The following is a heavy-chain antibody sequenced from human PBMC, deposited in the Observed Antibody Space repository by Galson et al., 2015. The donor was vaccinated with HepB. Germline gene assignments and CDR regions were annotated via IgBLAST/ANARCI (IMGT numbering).Heavy chain of an antibody. D-gene: IGHD4-17*01. CDR2: ISVYNGNP. CDR1: GYTFTNYG. CDR3: ARDRVYCDYDVYWYFDL. Sequence: SVKVSCKASGYTFTNYGISWVRQAPGQGLEWMGWISVYNGNPNYVQKFQGRVTMTTDTSTSTAYMELRSLRSDDTAVYYCARDRVYCDYDVYWYFDLWGRCTLVTVSS. J-gene: IGHJ2*01. V-gene: IGHV1-18*01.